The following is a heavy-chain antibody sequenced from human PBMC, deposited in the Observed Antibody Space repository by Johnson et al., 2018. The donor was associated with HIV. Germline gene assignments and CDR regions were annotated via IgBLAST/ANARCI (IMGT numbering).Heavy chain of an antibody. J-gene: IGHJ3*02. D-gene: IGHD4-17*01. V-gene: IGHV3-30*04. Sequence: QVQLVESGGGVVQPGRSLRLSCAASGFTFSSYAMHWVRQAPGKGLEWVAVISYDGSDKYYADSVKGRFTISRDNSKSTLYLQINSLRAEDTAVYYCAREGTSEPLHRIYDYGDYPTFDIWGRGTMVTVSS. CDR3: AREGTSEPLHRIYDYGDYPTFDI. CDR2: ISYDGSDK. CDR1: GFTFSSYA.